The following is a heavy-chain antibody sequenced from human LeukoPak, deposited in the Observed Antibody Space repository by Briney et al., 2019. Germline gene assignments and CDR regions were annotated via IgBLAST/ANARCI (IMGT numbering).Heavy chain of an antibody. Sequence: GGSLRLSCVASGLTFSDYYMNWVRQAPGKGLEWVSSISSSSYIYYADSVKGRFTISRDNAENSLYLQMNSLRAEDTAVYYCARETPYYDFWSGYAMSGMDVWGQGTTVTVSS. D-gene: IGHD3-3*01. CDR1: GLTFSDYY. V-gene: IGHV3-69-1*01. CDR2: ISSSSYI. J-gene: IGHJ6*02. CDR3: ARETPYYDFWSGYAMSGMDV.